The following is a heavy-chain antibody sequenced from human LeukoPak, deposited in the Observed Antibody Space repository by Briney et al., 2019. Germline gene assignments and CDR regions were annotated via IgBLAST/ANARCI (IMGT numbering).Heavy chain of an antibody. Sequence: GGSLRLSCAASGFTFSSYGMHWVRQAPGKGLEWVAFIRYDGSNKYYADSVKGRFTISRDNSKNTLYLQMNSLRAEDTAVYYCAKDSKTPYFDWLSSYYYYCYGMDVWGQGTTVTVSS. D-gene: IGHD3-9*01. CDR3: AKDSKTPYFDWLSSYYYYCYGMDV. V-gene: IGHV3-30*02. CDR2: IRYDGSNK. J-gene: IGHJ6*02. CDR1: GFTFSSYG.